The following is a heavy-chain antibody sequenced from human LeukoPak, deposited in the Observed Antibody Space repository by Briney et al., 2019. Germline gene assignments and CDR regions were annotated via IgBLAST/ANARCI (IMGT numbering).Heavy chain of an antibody. J-gene: IGHJ4*02. D-gene: IGHD1-26*01. CDR1: GFTFGDYA. Sequence: GSLRLSCTASGFTFGDYAMSWVRQAPGKGLEWVSAISGSGGSTYYADSVKGRFTISRDNSKNTLYLQMNSLRAEDTAVYYCARDRIVGATVDYWGQGTLVTVSS. CDR3: ARDRIVGATVDY. CDR2: ISGSGGST. V-gene: IGHV3-23*01.